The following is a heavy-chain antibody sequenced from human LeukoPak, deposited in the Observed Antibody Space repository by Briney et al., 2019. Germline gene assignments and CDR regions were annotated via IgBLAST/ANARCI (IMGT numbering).Heavy chain of an antibody. CDR2: ISGSGGST. Sequence: GGSLRLSCAASGFTFSSYATSWVRQAPGKGLEWVSAISGSGGSTYYADSVKGRFTISRDNSKNTLYLQMNSLRAEDTAVYYCAKGQAVAGTFYYYYYGMDVWGKGTTVTVSS. CDR3: AKGQAVAGTFYYYYYGMDV. V-gene: IGHV3-23*01. D-gene: IGHD6-19*01. CDR1: GFTFSSYA. J-gene: IGHJ6*04.